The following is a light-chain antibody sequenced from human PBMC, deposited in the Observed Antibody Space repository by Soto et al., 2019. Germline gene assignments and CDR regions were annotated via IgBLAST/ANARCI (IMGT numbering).Light chain of an antibody. CDR3: QQYNNWPWT. Sequence: EIVRTQFPSPLSVCPXRRSNLSRRASQSISDTLAWYQQKPGQAPRLLIYSASRGATGFPARFSGSGSGTDFTLTISSLQSEDFAVYYCQQYNNWPWTFGQGTKVDI. J-gene: IGKJ1*01. CDR2: SAS. V-gene: IGKV3-15*01. CDR1: QSISDT.